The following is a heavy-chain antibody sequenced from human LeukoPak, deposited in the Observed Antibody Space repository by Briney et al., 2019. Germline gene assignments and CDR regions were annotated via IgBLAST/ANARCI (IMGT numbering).Heavy chain of an antibody. Sequence: GGSLRLSRAASGLTFDDFAMHWVRQAPGKGLEWVSLISWDGNSTYYADSVKGRFTISRDNSKNFLYLQMNSLRAEDTALYYCAKDIRSGNYIFDYWGQGTLVTVSS. D-gene: IGHD1-26*01. CDR1: GLTFDDFA. CDR2: ISWDGNST. J-gene: IGHJ4*02. CDR3: AKDIRSGNYIFDY. V-gene: IGHV3-43D*03.